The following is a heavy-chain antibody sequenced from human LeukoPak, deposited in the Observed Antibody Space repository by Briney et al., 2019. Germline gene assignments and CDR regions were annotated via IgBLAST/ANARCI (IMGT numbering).Heavy chain of an antibody. CDR2: IYYSGTT. D-gene: IGHD1-1*01. CDR3: ASLRKTTTGTNWFDP. V-gene: IGHV4-39*01. CDR1: GGSVSSSSYY. J-gene: IGHJ5*02. Sequence: SETLSLTCTVSGGSVSSSSYYWGWIRQPPGKGLEWIGSIYYSGTTYYNPSLKSRVTISVDTSKNQYPLKLTSVTATDTAVYYCASLRKTTTGTNWFDPWGQGTLVTVSS.